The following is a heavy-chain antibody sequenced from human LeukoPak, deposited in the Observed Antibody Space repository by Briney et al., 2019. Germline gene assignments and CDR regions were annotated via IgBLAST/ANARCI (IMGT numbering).Heavy chain of an antibody. D-gene: IGHD3-22*01. CDR3: ARSLVGDYYYDSSGLFDY. V-gene: IGHV3-30-3*01. CDR2: ISYDGSNK. CDR1: GFTFSSYA. Sequence: GGSLRLSCAASGFTFSSYAMHWVRQAPGKGLEWVAVISYDGSNKYYADSVKGRFTISRDNSKNTLYLQMNSLRAEDTAVYYCARSLVGDYYYDSSGLFDYWGQGTLVTVSS. J-gene: IGHJ4*02.